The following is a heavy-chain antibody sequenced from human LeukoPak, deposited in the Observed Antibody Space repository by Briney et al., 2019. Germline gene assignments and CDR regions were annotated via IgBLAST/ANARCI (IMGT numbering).Heavy chain of an antibody. CDR3: ARDRIILTGYYLDY. CDR2: INHSGST. CDR1: GGSFSGYY. J-gene: IGHJ4*02. V-gene: IGHV4-34*01. D-gene: IGHD3-9*01. Sequence: PSETLSLTCAVYGGSFSGYYWSWIRQPPGKGLEWIGEINHSGSTNYNPSLKSRVTMSVDTSKNQFSLKLSSVTAADTAVYYCARDRIILTGYYLDYWGQGTLVTVSS.